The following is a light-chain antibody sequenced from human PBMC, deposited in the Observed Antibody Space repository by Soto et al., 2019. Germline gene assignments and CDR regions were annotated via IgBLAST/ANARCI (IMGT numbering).Light chain of an antibody. Sequence: AIQVTQSPSSLSASVGDRVTITCRASQDIRGALAWYQQKPGKAPKLLIYDVSTLENEVPSRFSGSSSGTQFTLTISSLQPEDFGNYYCQQFNSYPITFGHGTRLEIK. CDR2: DVS. J-gene: IGKJ5*01. CDR1: QDIRGA. V-gene: IGKV1-13*02. CDR3: QQFNSYPIT.